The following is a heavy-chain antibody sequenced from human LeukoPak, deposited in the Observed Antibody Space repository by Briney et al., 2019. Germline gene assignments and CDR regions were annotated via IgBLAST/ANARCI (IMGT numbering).Heavy chain of an antibody. J-gene: IGHJ4*02. CDR2: INHSGST. D-gene: IGHD3-16*01. Sequence: SETLSLTCAVYGGSFSGYYWSWIRQPPGKGLEWIGEINHSGSTNYNPSLKSRVTISVDTSKNQFSLKLSSVTAADTAVYYCARLSAIMITFGGVSEFDYWGQGTLVTVSS. V-gene: IGHV4-34*01. CDR1: GGSFSGYY. CDR3: ARLSAIMITFGGVSEFDY.